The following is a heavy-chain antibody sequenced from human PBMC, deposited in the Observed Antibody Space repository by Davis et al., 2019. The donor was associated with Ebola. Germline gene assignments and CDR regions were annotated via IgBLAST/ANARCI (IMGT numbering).Heavy chain of an antibody. CDR3: ARGWLRGGIDV. J-gene: IGHJ6*04. Sequence: GGWNRSRQSPSRGVEWQGRPDYSSKWYNDYEVSVKSPITIPTHSSKNQFSVQLNYVTPEDPALNYCARGWLRGGIDVWGKGTTVTVSS. CDR2: PDYSSKWYN. CDR1: GG. V-gene: IGHV6-1*01. D-gene: IGHD5-18*01.